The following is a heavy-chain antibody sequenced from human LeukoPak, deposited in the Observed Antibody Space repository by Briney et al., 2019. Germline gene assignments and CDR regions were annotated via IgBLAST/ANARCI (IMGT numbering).Heavy chain of an antibody. CDR3: AKDRRNWGSRVDY. V-gene: IGHV3-23*01. CDR2: ISGSGGST. J-gene: IGHJ4*02. D-gene: IGHD7-27*01. Sequence: TGGSLRLSCAASGFTFSTYAMSWVRQAPGKGLEWVSAISGSGGSTYYADSVEGRFTISRDNSKNTLYLQINSLRAEDTAIYYCAKDRRNWGSRVDYWGQGTLVTVSS. CDR1: GFTFSTYA.